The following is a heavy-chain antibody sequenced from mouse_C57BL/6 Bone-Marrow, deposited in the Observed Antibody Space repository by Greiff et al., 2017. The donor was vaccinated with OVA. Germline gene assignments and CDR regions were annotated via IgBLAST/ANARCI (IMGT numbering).Heavy chain of an antibody. Sequence: EVQLQQSGPELVKPGASVKISCKASGYTFTDYYMNWVKQSHGKSLEWIGDINPNNGGTSYNQKFKGKATLTVDKSSSTAYMELRSLTSEDSAVYYCARSEGLLSYWGQGTLVTVSA. V-gene: IGHV1-26*01. CDR2: INPNNGGT. CDR1: GYTFTDYY. D-gene: IGHD2-10*01. CDR3: ARSEGLLSY. J-gene: IGHJ3*01.